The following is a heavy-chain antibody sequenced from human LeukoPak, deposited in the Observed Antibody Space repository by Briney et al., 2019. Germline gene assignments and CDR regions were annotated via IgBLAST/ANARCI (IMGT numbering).Heavy chain of an antibody. CDR1: GGSFSGYY. D-gene: IGHD2-15*01. Sequence: SETLSLTCAVYGGSFSGYYWSWIRQPPGKGLEWIGEINHSGSTNYNPSLKSRVTMSLDTSENQVSLRLSSVTAADTAVYYCARHPVATPFDHWGRGTLLTVSS. CDR2: INHSGST. V-gene: IGHV4-34*01. CDR3: ARHPVATPFDH. J-gene: IGHJ4*02.